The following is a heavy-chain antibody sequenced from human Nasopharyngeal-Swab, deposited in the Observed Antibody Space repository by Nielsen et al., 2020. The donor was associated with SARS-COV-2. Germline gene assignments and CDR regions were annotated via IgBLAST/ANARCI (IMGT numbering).Heavy chain of an antibody. J-gene: IGHJ6*02. CDR2: IKQDGSEK. V-gene: IGHV3-7*01. CDR3: AREFRSDRGGMDV. CDR1: GFTFSSYW. D-gene: IGHD3-3*01. Sequence: GESLKISCAASGFTFSSYWMSWVRQAPGKGLEWVANIKQDGSEKYYVDSVKGRFTISRDNAKNSLYLQMNSLRAEDTAVYYCAREFRSDRGGMDVWGQGTTVTVSS.